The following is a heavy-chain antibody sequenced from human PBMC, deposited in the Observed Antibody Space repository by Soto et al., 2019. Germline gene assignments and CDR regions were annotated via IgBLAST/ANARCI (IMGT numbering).Heavy chain of an antibody. CDR3: ARGVPGYCSGASCYGDYYYYGMDV. CDR1: GFTFSSYS. J-gene: IGHJ6*02. D-gene: IGHD2-15*01. Sequence: GGSLRLSCAASGFTFSSYSMNWVRQAPGKGLEWVSSISSSSSYIYYADSVKGRFTISRDNAKNSLYLQMNSLRAEDTAVYYCARGVPGYCSGASCYGDYYYYGMDVWGQGTTVTVSS. V-gene: IGHV3-21*01. CDR2: ISSSSSYI.